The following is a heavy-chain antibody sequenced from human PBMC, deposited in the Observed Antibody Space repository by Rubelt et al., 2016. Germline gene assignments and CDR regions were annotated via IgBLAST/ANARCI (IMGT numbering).Heavy chain of an antibody. D-gene: IGHD6-19*01. CDR1: GGSISSSSYY. CDR3: ARGTYSSGCGN. Sequence: QLQLQESGPGLVKPSETLSLTCTVSGGSISSSSYYWGWIRQPPGKGLEWIGSISYRGSTYDNPSLKSRVTISVDTSKNQFSLKLSSVTAADTAVYYCARGTYSSGCGNWGQGTLVTVSS. V-gene: IGHV4-39*07. CDR2: ISYRGST. J-gene: IGHJ4*02.